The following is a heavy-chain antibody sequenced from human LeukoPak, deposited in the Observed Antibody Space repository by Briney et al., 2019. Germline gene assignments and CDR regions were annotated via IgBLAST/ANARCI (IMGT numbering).Heavy chain of an antibody. V-gene: IGHV1-2*02. Sequence: GASVKVSCKASGYTFTGYYMHWVRRAPGQGLEWMGWINPNSGGTNYAQKFQGRVTMTRDTSISTAYMELSRLRSDDTAVYYCARDLSKWELLLPSYWGQGTLVTVSS. CDR3: ARDLSKWELLLPSY. CDR2: INPNSGGT. D-gene: IGHD1-26*01. J-gene: IGHJ4*02. CDR1: GYTFTGYY.